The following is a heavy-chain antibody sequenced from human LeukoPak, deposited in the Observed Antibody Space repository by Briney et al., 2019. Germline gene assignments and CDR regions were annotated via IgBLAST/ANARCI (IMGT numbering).Heavy chain of an antibody. CDR3: ARDSGSSPRFDP. CDR2: IHYSGSS. Sequence: PSETLSLTCTVSGGSISSSYWSWIRQPPGKGLEWIGYIHYSGSSNYNPSLKSQVTMSVDTSRNQFSLKLTSVTAADTAVYYCARDSGSSPRFDPWGQGTLVTVSS. J-gene: IGHJ5*02. CDR1: GGSISSSY. D-gene: IGHD6-6*01. V-gene: IGHV4-59*01.